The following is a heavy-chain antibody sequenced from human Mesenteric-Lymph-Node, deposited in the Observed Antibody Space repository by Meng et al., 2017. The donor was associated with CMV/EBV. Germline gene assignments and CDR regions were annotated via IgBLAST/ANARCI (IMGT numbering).Heavy chain of an antibody. V-gene: IGHV4-4*02. CDR3: ARGLYGDNAY. CDR1: GDSINNNSG. CDR2: IYHSGRT. D-gene: IGHD4-17*01. Sequence: LTSGVCGDSINNNSGWSWVRQPPGKGLEWIGEIYHSGRTNYNPSLKSRVTISMDKSNNQFSLKLNSVTAADTAVYYCARGLYGDNAYWGQGTLVTVSS. J-gene: IGHJ4*02.